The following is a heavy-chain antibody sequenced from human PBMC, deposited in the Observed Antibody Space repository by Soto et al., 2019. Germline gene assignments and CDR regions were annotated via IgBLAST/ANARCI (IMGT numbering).Heavy chain of an antibody. CDR3: ARGYYRGSNPSSFHY. CDR1: GGTFSSYT. CDR2: ITPTLNIA. D-gene: IGHD1-26*01. J-gene: IGHJ4*02. Sequence: QLQLVQSGAEVREPGSSVKVSCKASGGTFSSYTVIWVRQAPGQGLEWMGGITPTLNIAKYAEKFQGRVTITADESTSTVNMHLSSLRSEDTAVYFCARGYYRGSNPSSFHYWGQGTLVAVSS. V-gene: IGHV1-69*01.